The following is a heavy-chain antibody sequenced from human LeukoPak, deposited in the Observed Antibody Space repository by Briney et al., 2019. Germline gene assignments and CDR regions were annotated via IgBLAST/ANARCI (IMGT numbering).Heavy chain of an antibody. CDR2: ISSSGSTI. Sequence: PGGSLRLSRAASGFTFSSYEMNWVRQAPGKGLEWVSYISSSGSTIYYADSVKGRFTISRDNAENSLYLQMNSLRAEDTAVYYCARVESHSYGFVYWGQGTLVTVSS. D-gene: IGHD5-18*01. CDR3: ARVESHSYGFVY. J-gene: IGHJ4*02. CDR1: GFTFSSYE. V-gene: IGHV3-48*03.